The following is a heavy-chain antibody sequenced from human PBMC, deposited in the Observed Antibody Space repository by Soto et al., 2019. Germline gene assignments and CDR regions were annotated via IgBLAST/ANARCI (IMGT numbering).Heavy chain of an antibody. D-gene: IGHD6-13*01. J-gene: IGHJ4*02. CDR2: IDPGDSYT. Sequence: GESLKISCKGSGFSFTTYWIAWVRQMPGKGLEWMGMIDPGDSYTNYSPSFQGHVTISADKSISTAYLQWSSLKASDTAMYYCARLQAAAGDNDLTFDYWGQGTLVTVSS. CDR1: GFSFTTYW. CDR3: ARLQAAAGDNDLTFDY. V-gene: IGHV5-10-1*01.